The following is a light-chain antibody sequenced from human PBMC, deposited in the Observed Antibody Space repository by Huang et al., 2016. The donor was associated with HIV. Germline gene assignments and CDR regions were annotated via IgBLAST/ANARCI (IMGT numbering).Light chain of an antibody. V-gene: IGKV1-8*01. CDR3: QQYDIHPLT. CDR1: QDINNF. Sequence: IRMTQSPSSLSASTGDRVTITCRANQDINNFLAWYQQRPGSVPKLLIYAASTLQSGVPSRFSDNGSCTDFTLTIGCLHSEDVATYYCQQYDIHPLTFGPGTRVDIK. CDR2: AAS. J-gene: IGKJ3*01.